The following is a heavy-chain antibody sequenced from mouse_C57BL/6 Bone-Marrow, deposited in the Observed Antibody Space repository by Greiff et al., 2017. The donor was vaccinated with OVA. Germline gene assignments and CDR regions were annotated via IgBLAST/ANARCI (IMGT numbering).Heavy chain of an antibody. Sequence: QVQLQQSGPGLVQPSQSLSITCTVSGFSLTSYGVHWVRQSPGKGLEWLGVICSGGSTDYNAAFISRLSISKDNSKSQVFFKMNSLQADDTAIYYCARRGGSSPYWYFDVWGTGTTVTVSS. CDR3: ARRGGSSPYWYFDV. V-gene: IGHV2-2*01. CDR1: GFSLTSYG. D-gene: IGHD1-1*01. CDR2: ICSGGST. J-gene: IGHJ1*03.